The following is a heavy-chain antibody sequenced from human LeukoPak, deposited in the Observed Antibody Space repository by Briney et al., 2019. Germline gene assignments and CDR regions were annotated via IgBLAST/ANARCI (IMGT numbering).Heavy chain of an antibody. J-gene: IGHJ6*03. CDR3: ACSAQYSYYYYMDV. CDR1: GGSISSYY. CDR2: IYISGSGST. V-gene: IGHV4-4*07. D-gene: IGHD2/OR15-2a*01. Sequence: PSETLSLTCTVSGGSISSYYWSWIRQRAGKGLEWIGRIYISGSGSTNYNPSLKSRVTISVDTSKNQLSLKVNSVTAADTAEYYCACSAQYSYYYYMDVWGKGTTVTVSS.